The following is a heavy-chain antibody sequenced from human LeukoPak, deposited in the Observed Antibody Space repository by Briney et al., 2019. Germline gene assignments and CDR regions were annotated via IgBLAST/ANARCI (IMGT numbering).Heavy chain of an antibody. CDR2: IYYNGNT. CDR3: ARGRSNYYGMDV. D-gene: IGHD1-26*01. J-gene: IGHJ6*02. Sequence: PSETWSLTCSVSDGSINSYYWNWIRRPPGKGLEWIGYIYYNGNTNYSPSLKSRVTMSVDTSKNLFSLKVSSVTAADTAVYYCARGRSNYYGMDVWGQGTTVTVSS. CDR1: DGSINSYY. V-gene: IGHV4-59*01.